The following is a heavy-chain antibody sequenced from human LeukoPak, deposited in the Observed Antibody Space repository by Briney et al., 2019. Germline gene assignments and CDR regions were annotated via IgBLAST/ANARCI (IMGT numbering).Heavy chain of an antibody. CDR1: GDTFSSYY. D-gene: IGHD3-22*01. CDR3: ARADSGGDSSGYKWFDP. Sequence: AAVKVSCKASGDTFSSYYMHWGRQAPGEGVEGMGIINPSGGSTSYAQKFQGRVTMTRDTSTSTVYMELSSLRSEDTAVYYCARADSGGDSSGYKWFDPWGQGTLVTVSS. V-gene: IGHV1-46*01. CDR2: INPSGGST. J-gene: IGHJ5*02.